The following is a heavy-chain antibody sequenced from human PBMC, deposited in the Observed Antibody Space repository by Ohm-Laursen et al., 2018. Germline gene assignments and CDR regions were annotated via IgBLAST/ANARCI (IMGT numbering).Heavy chain of an antibody. Sequence: SLRLSCAASGFSFSDYSVNWVRQAAGKGLEWISYISSSSSTLYYADSVKGRFTISRDNAKNSLSLQMNGLRAEDTAVYYCAREFCSGVNCYPGYYYGMDVWGQGTTVTVSS. J-gene: IGHJ6*02. CDR3: AREFCSGVNCYPGYYYGMDV. CDR2: ISSSSSTL. D-gene: IGHD2-15*01. CDR1: GFSFSDYS. V-gene: IGHV3-48*01.